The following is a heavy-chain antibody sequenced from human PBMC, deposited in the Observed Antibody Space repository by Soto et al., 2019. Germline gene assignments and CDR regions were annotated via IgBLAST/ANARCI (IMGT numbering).Heavy chain of an antibody. CDR1: GLTFSDYG. D-gene: IGHD3-16*02. J-gene: IGHJ4*02. CDR3: VRYSRSVGGSYRPDY. CDR2: ISYDGSFV. Sequence: GGSLRLSCVVSGLTFSDYGFHWVRQAPGKGLDWVAAISYDGSFVYYADSVRGRFTISRDNSRNTLYLQMNSLRAEDTAVYYCVRYSRSVGGSYRPDYWGQGTLVTVSS. V-gene: IGHV3-30*03.